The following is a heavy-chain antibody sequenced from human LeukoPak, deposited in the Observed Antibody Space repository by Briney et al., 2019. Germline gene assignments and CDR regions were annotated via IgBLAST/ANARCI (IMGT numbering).Heavy chain of an antibody. CDR1: GFTFSKSW. D-gene: IGHD3-3*01. V-gene: IGHV3-7*04. Sequence: PGXSLRLSCAASGFTFSKSWMSWLRQTPEKGLEWVANIKEDGSAKYYVDSVKGRFTISRDNAKNSLYLQMNSLRAEDTAVYYCAKDDEGYYWGQGSLVTVSS. J-gene: IGHJ4*02. CDR2: IKEDGSAK. CDR3: AKDDEGYY.